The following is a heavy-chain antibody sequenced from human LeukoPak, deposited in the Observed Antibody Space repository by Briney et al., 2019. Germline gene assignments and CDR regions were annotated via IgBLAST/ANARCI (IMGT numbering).Heavy chain of an antibody. V-gene: IGHV4-39*01. D-gene: IGHD5-18*01. Sequence: PSETLSLTCTVSGVSTSSSSYYWGWIRQPPGKGLEWIGTTYYNGNTYCNPSLKSRVTMSIDTSKNQFSLRLTSVTAADTAVYYCVRQPGYSYLTTYSYYYMDVWGKGTTVTVSS. CDR2: TYYNGNT. CDR3: VRQPGYSYLTTYSYYYMDV. J-gene: IGHJ6*03. CDR1: GVSTSSSSYY.